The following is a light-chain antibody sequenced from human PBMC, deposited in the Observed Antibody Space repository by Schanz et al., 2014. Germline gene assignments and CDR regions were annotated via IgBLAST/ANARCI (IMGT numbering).Light chain of an antibody. Sequence: QSVLTQPPSVSEAPRQRVTISCSGSSSNIGNNAVNWYQQLPGKAPKLLIYYDDLLPSGVSDRFSGSKSGTSASLAISGLQSEDEHEYYCASWDDSLYARVFGGGTKLTVL. V-gene: IGLV1-36*01. CDR2: YDD. CDR3: ASWDDSLYARV. J-gene: IGLJ3*02. CDR1: SSNIGNNA.